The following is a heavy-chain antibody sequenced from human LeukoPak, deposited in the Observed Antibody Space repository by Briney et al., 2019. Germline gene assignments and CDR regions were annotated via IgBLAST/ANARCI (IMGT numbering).Heavy chain of an antibody. Sequence: GASVNVSCKASGYTFTGYYMHWVRQAPGQGLEWMGWINSDSGGTNYAQKFQGRVTMTRDTSTSTVYMELSSLRSEDTAVYYCARSAMNDAFDIWGQGTMVTVSS. V-gene: IGHV1-2*02. J-gene: IGHJ3*02. CDR3: ARSAMNDAFDI. CDR2: INSDSGGT. D-gene: IGHD5-18*01. CDR1: GYTFTGYY.